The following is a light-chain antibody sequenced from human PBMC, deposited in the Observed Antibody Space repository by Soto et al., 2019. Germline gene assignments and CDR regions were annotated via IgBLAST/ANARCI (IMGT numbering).Light chain of an antibody. CDR1: QSVLHSSNNRNY. V-gene: IGKV4-1*01. CDR2: WAS. Sequence: DIVMTQSPASLALSLCERATINCTSSQSVLHSSNNRNYLAWYQQKPGQPPKLLIYWASTRESGVPDRFSGSGSGTDFTLTITSLQAEDVAVYYCQQYYDAPALTFGGGTKVDIK. J-gene: IGKJ4*01. CDR3: QQYYDAPALT.